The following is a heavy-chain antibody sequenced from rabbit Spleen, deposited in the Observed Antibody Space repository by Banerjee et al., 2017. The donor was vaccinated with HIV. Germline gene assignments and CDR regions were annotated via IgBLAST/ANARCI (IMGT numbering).Heavy chain of an antibody. Sequence: QSLEESGGDLVKPGASLTLTCTASGFDFSSNYYMCWVRQAPGKGLEWIACIHIGSSTFTYFATWAKGRFTISKTSSTTVTLQMTSLTAADTATYFCARDTSSSFSSYGMDLWGPGTLVTVS. CDR3: ARDTSSSFSSYGMDL. J-gene: IGHJ6*01. CDR1: GFDFSSNYY. CDR2: IHIGSSTFT. D-gene: IGHD1-1*01. V-gene: IGHV1S40*01.